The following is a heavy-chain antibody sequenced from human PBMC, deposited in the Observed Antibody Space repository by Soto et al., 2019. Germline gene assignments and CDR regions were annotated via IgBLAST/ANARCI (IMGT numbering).Heavy chain of an antibody. CDR1: GFTFSGST. CDR3: TGGYCTGGTCYYGYFQH. Sequence: QLVQSGGGLVQHGGSLKLSCAASGFTFSGSTVHWVRQASGEGLQWVGRIRSKANDYATTYIASVKGRFTISRDDSRNTAYLQMSDLKTEDTAVYYCTGGYCTGGTCYYGYFQHWGQGALVTVFS. V-gene: IGHV3-73*02. CDR2: IRSKANDYAT. D-gene: IGHD2-15*01. J-gene: IGHJ1*01.